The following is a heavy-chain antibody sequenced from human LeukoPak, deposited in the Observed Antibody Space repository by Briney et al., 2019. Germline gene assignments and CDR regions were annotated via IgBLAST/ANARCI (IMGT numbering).Heavy chain of an antibody. CDR2: IIPIFGTA. J-gene: IGHJ5*02. D-gene: IGHD2-15*01. CDR1: GGTFSSYA. V-gene: IGHV1-69*06. Sequence: ASVKVSCKASGGTFSSYAISWVRQAPGQGLEWMGGIIPIFGTANYAQKFQGRVTITADKSTSTAYMELSSLRSEDTAVYYCARGIVVVAGTQGNWFDPWGQGTLVTVSS. CDR3: ARGIVVVAGTQGNWFDP.